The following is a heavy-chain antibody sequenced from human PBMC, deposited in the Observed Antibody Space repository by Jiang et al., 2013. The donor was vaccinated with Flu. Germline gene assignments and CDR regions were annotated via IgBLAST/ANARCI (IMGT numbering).Heavy chain of an antibody. Sequence: SGAEVKKPGASVKVSCKASGYTFTSYGISWVRQAPGQGLEWMGWISAYNGNTNYAQKLQGRVTMTTDTSTSTAYMELRSLRSDDTAVYYCARVRGTRFGELQKVGSWFDPWGQGTLVTVSS. D-gene: IGHD3-10*01. CDR1: GYTFTSYG. CDR2: ISAYNGNT. CDR3: ARVRGTRFGELQKVGSWFDP. J-gene: IGHJ5*02. V-gene: IGHV1-18*01.